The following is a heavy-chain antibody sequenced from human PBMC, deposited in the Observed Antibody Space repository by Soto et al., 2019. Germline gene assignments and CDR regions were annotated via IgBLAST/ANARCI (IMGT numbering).Heavy chain of an antibody. Sequence: EVQLLESGGGLVQPGGSLRLSCAASGFTFSTYAMNWVRQAPGNGLEWVSAISGSGGSIHYADSVKGRFTISRANSKNTLYLQMNSLSDEDTAVYHCVKGYWKGDVWGQGTTVTVSS. V-gene: IGHV3-23*01. CDR1: GFTFSTYA. J-gene: IGHJ6*02. CDR3: VKGYWKGDV. CDR2: ISGSGGSI. D-gene: IGHD1-1*01.